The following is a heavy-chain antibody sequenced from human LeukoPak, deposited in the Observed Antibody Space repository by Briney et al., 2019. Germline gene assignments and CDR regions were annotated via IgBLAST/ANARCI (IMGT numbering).Heavy chain of an antibody. D-gene: IGHD3-9*01. J-gene: IGHJ4*02. V-gene: IGHV3-30*02. Sequence: GGSLRLSCAASGFTFSSYGMHWVRQAPGKGLEWVAFIRYDGSNKYYADSVKGRFTISRDNSKNTLYLQMDSLRAEDTAVYYCARDGTTYYDILTGSPGGNWGQGTLVTVSS. CDR2: IRYDGSNK. CDR1: GFTFSSYG. CDR3: ARDGTTYYDILTGSPGGN.